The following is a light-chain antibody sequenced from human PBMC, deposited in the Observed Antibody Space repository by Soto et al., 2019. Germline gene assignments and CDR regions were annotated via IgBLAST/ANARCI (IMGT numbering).Light chain of an antibody. V-gene: IGLV1-44*01. J-gene: IGLJ2*01. CDR3: AAWEDSLNGVV. CDR2: SDN. CDR1: SSNIGSNP. Sequence: QSVLTLPPSASGTPGQRVTISCSGSSSNIGSNPVSWYQQFPGTAPKLLIYSDNQRPSGVPDRFSGSKSGTSASLAISGLQSEDEADYYCAAWEDSLNGVVFGGGTKLPVL.